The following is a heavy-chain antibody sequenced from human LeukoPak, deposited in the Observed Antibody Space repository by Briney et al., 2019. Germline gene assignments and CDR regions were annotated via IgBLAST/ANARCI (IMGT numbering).Heavy chain of an antibody. J-gene: IGHJ3*02. CDR1: GGSISGYY. Sequence: PSETLSLTCTVSGGSISGYYWSWIRQPAGKGLEWIGLFYDSGRTTYNPSLKSRVTMSVATSKNQFSLKVSSVTDADTAVYYCARRAVTSPNDDAFDIWGQGTRVTVSS. D-gene: IGHD4-17*01. CDR2: FYDSGRT. CDR3: ARRAVTSPNDDAFDI. V-gene: IGHV4-4*07.